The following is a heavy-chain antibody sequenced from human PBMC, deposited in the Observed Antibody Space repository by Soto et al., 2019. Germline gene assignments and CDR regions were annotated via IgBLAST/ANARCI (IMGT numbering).Heavy chain of an antibody. Sequence: ASVKVSCKASGGTFSSYAISWVRQAPGQGLEWIGGIIANIGNTNYAQKLQGRVTMTADASTSTAYLEMRSLRSDDTAVYYCARDRGVAPPVAGNTHYYYYMDVWGKGTTVTVSS. CDR1: GGTFSSYA. V-gene: IGHV1-18*01. CDR3: ARDRGVAPPVAGNTHYYYYMDV. D-gene: IGHD6-19*01. J-gene: IGHJ6*03. CDR2: IIANIGNT.